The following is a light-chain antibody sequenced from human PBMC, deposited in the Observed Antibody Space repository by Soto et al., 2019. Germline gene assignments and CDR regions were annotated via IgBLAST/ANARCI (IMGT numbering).Light chain of an antibody. CDR2: DAS. CDR3: QQRSNWPTKVT. V-gene: IGKV3-11*01. CDR1: QSVSSY. Sequence: EIVLTQSPATLSLSPGERATLSCRASQSVSSYLAWYQQKPGQAPRLLIYDASNRATGIPARFSGSGSGTDFTLTISSLEPEDFAVYYCQQRSNWPTKVTVGGGTKVEIK. J-gene: IGKJ4*01.